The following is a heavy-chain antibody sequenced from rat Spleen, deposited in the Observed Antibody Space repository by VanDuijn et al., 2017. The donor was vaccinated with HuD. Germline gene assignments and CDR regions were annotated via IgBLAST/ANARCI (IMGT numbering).Heavy chain of an antibody. J-gene: IGHJ2*01. V-gene: IGHV5-27*01. CDR2: ISSGGGGI. Sequence: EVQLVESGGGLVQPGSPLKLSCAASGFTFSNCDMAWIRQAPTKGLEWVAYISSGGGGIYYPDSVKGRFTISRDNAKSTLYLQMDSLRSEDTATYYCARGNMDSTDYYHYFDYWGQGVMVTVSS. D-gene: IGHD1-6*01. CDR3: ARGNMDSTDYYHYFDY. CDR1: GFTFSNCD.